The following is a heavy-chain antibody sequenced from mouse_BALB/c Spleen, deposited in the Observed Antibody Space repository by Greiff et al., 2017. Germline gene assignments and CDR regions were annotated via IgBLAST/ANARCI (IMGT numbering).Heavy chain of an antibody. CDR3: ARSPMDD. J-gene: IGHJ4*01. Sequence: VQLKESGAELVKPGASVKLSCTASGFNIKDTYMHWVKQRPEQGLEWIGRIDPANGNTKYDPKFQGKATITADTSSNTAYLQLSSLTSEDTAVYYCARSPMDDWGQGTSVTVSS. V-gene: IGHV14-3*02. CDR1: GFNIKDTY. CDR2: IDPANGNT.